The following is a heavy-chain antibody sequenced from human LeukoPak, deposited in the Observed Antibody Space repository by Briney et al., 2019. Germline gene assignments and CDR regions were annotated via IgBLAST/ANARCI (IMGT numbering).Heavy chain of an antibody. Sequence: PSETLSLTCSVSGGSVSSGSYYWSWIRQPPGKGLEWIGYISYSGSTNYNPSLKSRVTISVDTSKNRFSLKLSSVTAADTAVYYCARGPPVTTEYWGQGTLVTVSS. CDR3: ARGPPVTTEY. V-gene: IGHV4-61*01. CDR1: GGSVSSGSYY. CDR2: ISYSGST. J-gene: IGHJ4*02. D-gene: IGHD4-17*01.